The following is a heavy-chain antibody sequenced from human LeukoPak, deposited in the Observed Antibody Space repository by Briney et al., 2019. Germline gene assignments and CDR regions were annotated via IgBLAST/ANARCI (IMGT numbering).Heavy chain of an antibody. Sequence: GGSLRLSCAASGFTFSTYDMHWVRQATGKGLEWVSTFEAAGDTYYSESVKGRFTISRDDAKNSLSLHMNSLRGGDTAVYYCVRESVLAVAGTNYYYGMDVWGLGTTVTVSS. D-gene: IGHD6-19*01. CDR1: GFTFSTYD. CDR2: FEAAGDT. V-gene: IGHV3-13*01. CDR3: VRESVLAVAGTNYYYGMDV. J-gene: IGHJ6*02.